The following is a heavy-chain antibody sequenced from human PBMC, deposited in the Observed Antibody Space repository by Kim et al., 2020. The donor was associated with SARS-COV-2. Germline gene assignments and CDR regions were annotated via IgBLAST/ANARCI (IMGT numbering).Heavy chain of an antibody. J-gene: IGHJ4*01. CDR2: ISCNGGDT. Sequence: GGSLRLSCAASGFTFSSYAMTWVRQAPGKGLEWVSSISCNGGDTSYADSVKRRFTISRDNSMNTLSLQMISLEAEDTAMYYCARASGRYHETSGDPFDY. CDR3: ARASGRYHETSGDPFDY. V-gene: IGHV3-23*01. CDR1: GFTFSSYA. D-gene: IGHD3-16*02.